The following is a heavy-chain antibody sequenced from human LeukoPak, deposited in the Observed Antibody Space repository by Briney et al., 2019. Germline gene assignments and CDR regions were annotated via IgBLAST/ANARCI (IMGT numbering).Heavy chain of an antibody. Sequence: ASVKVSCKASGYTFTGYYMHWVRQAPGQGLEWMGWINLNSGGTNYAQKFQGRVTMTRGTSISTAYMELSRLRSDDTAVYYCARGSEQQLLHYWGQGTLVTVSS. J-gene: IGHJ4*02. CDR3: ARGSEQQLLHY. CDR1: GYTFTGYY. CDR2: INLNSGGT. D-gene: IGHD6-13*01. V-gene: IGHV1-2*02.